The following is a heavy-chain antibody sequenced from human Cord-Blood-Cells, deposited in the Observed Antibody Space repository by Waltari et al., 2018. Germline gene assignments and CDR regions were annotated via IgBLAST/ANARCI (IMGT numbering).Heavy chain of an antibody. CDR3: ARSAYSSSYYFDY. D-gene: IGHD6-6*01. J-gene: IGHJ4*02. V-gene: IGHV4-39*01. CDR2: IYYSGST. CDR1: GGSISSSSYY. Sequence: QLQLQESGPGLVKPSETLSLTCTVSGGSISSSSYYWGWIRQPPGKGLEWIGSIYYSGSTSYNPSLKSRVTISVDTSKNQFSLKLSSVTAADTAVYYCARSAYSSSYYFDYWGQGTLVTVSS.